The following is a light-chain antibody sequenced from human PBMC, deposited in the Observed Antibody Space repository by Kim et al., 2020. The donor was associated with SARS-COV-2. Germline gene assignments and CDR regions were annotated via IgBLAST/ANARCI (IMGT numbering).Light chain of an antibody. Sequence: IVLTQFPATLFLSPGDRATLSCRASQSVSSHLAWYQQRAGQAPRLLIYDASTRATGIPARFSGSGSGTDLTLTISSLEPEDFAVYYCQHNKTFGQGTKLE. J-gene: IGKJ1*01. CDR1: QSVSSH. CDR3: QHNKT. V-gene: IGKV3-11*01. CDR2: DAS.